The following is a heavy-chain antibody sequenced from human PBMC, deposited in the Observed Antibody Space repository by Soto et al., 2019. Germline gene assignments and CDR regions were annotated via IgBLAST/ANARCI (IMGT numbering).Heavy chain of an antibody. J-gene: IGHJ5*02. D-gene: IGHD3-3*01. CDR1: GFSLSNARMG. CDR3: ARINYDFWSGYSNPNWFDP. CDR2: IFSNDEK. Sequence: SGPTLVNPTETLTLTCTVSGFSLSNARMGVSWIRQPPGKALEWLAHIFSNDEKSYSTSLKSRLTISKDTSKSQVVLTMTNMDPVDTATYYCARINYDFWSGYSNPNWFDPWGQGTLVTVSS. V-gene: IGHV2-26*01.